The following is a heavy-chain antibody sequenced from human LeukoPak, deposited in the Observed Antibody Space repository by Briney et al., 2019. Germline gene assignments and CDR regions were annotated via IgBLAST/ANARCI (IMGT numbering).Heavy chain of an antibody. CDR2: ISSSSSYI. D-gene: IGHD7-27*01. V-gene: IGHV3-21*01. CDR3: AREGLLGTFDY. J-gene: IGHJ4*02. Sequence: GGSLRLSCAASGFTFSSYSMNWVRQAPGKGLEWVSSISSSSSYIYYADSVKGRFTISRDNAKNSLYLQMDSLRAEDTAVYYCAREGLLGTFDYWGQGTLVTVSS. CDR1: GFTFSSYS.